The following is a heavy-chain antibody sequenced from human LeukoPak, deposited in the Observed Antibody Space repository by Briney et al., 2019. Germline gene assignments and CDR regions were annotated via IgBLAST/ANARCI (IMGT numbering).Heavy chain of an antibody. J-gene: IGHJ4*02. Sequence: GGSLRLSCAASKLTFSHYAIHWVRQAPGKGLQWVAVIWSDGTNQYYADSVKGRFTISRDNSNNMVYLQMNGLRVDDTGVYYCARDAQRGFDYSNSLEYWGQGALVTVSS. CDR3: ARDAQRGFDYSNSLEY. CDR1: KLTFSHYA. D-gene: IGHD4-11*01. CDR2: IWSDGTNQ. V-gene: IGHV3-33*01.